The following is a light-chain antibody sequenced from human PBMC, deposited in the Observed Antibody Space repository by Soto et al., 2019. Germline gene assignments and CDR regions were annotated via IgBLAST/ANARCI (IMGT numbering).Light chain of an antibody. CDR1: QSVSSN. V-gene: IGKV3-15*01. CDR3: QQYNNWPPYT. J-gene: IGKJ2*01. CDR2: GAS. Sequence: EIGMTQSPATLSVSPGERATRACRASQSVSSNLAWYQQKPGQAPRRLIYGASTRATGIPARFSGSGSGTEFTLTISSLQSEDFAVYYCQQYNNWPPYTFGQGTKLEIK.